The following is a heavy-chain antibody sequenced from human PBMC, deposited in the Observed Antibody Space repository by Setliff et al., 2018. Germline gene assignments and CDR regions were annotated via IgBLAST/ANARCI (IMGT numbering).Heavy chain of an antibody. Sequence: GGSLRLSCAASGFIFSSPGMHWVRQAPGKGLEWVAFVRYDGSNKDYADSVKGRFTISRDNSKSTLYLQMNSLRAEDTAIYYCAKDKDVRVDYFDYWGPGTLVTVSS. D-gene: IGHD3-10*01. CDR2: VRYDGSNK. J-gene: IGHJ4*02. CDR1: GFIFSSPG. V-gene: IGHV3-30*02. CDR3: AKDKDVRVDYFDY.